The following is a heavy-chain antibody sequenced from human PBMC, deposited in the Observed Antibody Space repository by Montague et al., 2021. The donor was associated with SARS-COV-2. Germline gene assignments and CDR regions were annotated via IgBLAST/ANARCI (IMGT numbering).Heavy chain of an antibody. CDR2: ISSDGDHK. Sequence: SLRLSCAGSGFIFSNYAMHWVRQAPGKGPEGLAVISSDGDHKYYADSVQGRLTISRDNSKKTLYLQVNSLRPEDTAVYFCAKDQGQLWFNELSGTWLDPWGQGTLVTVSS. V-gene: IGHV3-30-3*02. D-gene: IGHD3-10*01. CDR1: GFIFSNYA. J-gene: IGHJ5*02. CDR3: AKDQGQLWFNELSGTWLDP.